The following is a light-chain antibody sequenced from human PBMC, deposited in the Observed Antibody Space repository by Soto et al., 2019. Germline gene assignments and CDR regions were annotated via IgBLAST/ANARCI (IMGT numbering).Light chain of an antibody. CDR3: AAWDDSLSGPIYV. V-gene: IGLV1-44*01. Sequence: QSVLTQPPSASGTPGQRVTISCSGSSSNIGSNTVNWYQQFPGTAPKLLIYSNNQRPSGVPDRFSGSKSGTSASLAISGLQSDDEADYYCAAWDDSLSGPIYVFGTGTKVTV. CDR1: SSNIGSNT. CDR2: SNN. J-gene: IGLJ1*01.